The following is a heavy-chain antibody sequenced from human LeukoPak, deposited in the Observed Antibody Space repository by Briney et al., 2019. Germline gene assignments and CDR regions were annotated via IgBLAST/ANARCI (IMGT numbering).Heavy chain of an antibody. D-gene: IGHD1-26*01. CDR1: GFSFSSCG. CDR2: IGGRGDSK. J-gene: IGHJ4*02. Sequence: GGSLRLSCAASGFSFSSCGMSWVRQAPGKGLEWVSSIGGRGDSKYYADSVKGRFTISRDNSKSTLYLQMNSLRAEDTAVYYCASPGALWGQGTLVTVSS. CDR3: ASPGAL. V-gene: IGHV3-23*01.